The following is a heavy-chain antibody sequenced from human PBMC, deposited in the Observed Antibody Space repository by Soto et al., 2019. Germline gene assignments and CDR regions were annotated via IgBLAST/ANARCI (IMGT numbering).Heavy chain of an antibody. V-gene: IGHV3-30*18. Sequence: VGSLRLSCAASGFTFSSYGMHWVRQAPGKGLERVAVISYDGSNKYYADSVKGRFTISRDNSKNTLYLQMNSLRAEDTAVYYCAKDKLQHYDFWSGYLGRRRYYYYGMDVWGQGTTVTVSS. CDR1: GFTFSSYG. CDR3: AKDKLQHYDFWSGYLGRRRYYYYGMDV. CDR2: ISYDGSNK. D-gene: IGHD3-3*01. J-gene: IGHJ6*02.